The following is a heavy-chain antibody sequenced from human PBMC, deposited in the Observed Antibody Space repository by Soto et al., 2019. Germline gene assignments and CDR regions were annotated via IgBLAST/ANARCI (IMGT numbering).Heavy chain of an antibody. CDR1: GFTFSSYV. D-gene: IGHD3-22*01. Sequence: QPGGSLRLSCAASGFTFSSYVMNWVRQAPGKGLEWVSVISGSGGSTYYADSVKGRFTISRDNSKNTLHLQMNSLRVEDSAVYYCAKDPRRDSSDYSPTYYFDYWGQGTLVTVSS. CDR3: AKDPRRDSSDYSPTYYFDY. V-gene: IGHV3-23*01. J-gene: IGHJ4*02. CDR2: ISGSGGST.